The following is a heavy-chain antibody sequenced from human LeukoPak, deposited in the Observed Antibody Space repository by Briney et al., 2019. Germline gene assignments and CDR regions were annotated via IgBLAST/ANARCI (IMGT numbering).Heavy chain of an antibody. Sequence: SETLSLTCTVSGGSISSGGYYWSWIRQPPGKGLEWIGRIYTSGSTNYNPSLKSRVTMSVDTSKNQFSLKLSSVTAADTAVYYCARDIVVGEQYYYYMDVWGKGTTVTVSS. V-gene: IGHV4-61*02. CDR1: GGSISSGGYY. CDR2: IYTSGST. CDR3: ARDIVVGEQYYYYMDV. J-gene: IGHJ6*03. D-gene: IGHD2-2*01.